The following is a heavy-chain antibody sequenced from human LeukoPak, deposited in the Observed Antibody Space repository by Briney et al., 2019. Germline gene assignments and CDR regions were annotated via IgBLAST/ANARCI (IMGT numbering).Heavy chain of an antibody. CDR3: AKGRDRITMIVVPAFDI. CDR1: GFTFSSYG. V-gene: IGHV3-30*02. J-gene: IGHJ3*02. CDR2: IRYDGSNK. Sequence: GGSLRLSCAASGFTFSSYGMHWVRQAPGKGLEWVAFIRYDGSNKYYADSVKGRFTISRDNSKNTLYLQMNSLRAEDTAVYYCAKGRDRITMIVVPAFDIWGQGTMVTVSS. D-gene: IGHD3-22*01.